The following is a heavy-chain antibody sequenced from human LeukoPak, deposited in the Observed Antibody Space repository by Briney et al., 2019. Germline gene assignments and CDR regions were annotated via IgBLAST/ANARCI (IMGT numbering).Heavy chain of an antibody. CDR1: GYSISSGYY. Sequence: PSETLSLTCTVSGYSISSGYYWGWIRQPPGKGLEWIGSIYHSGSTYYNPSLKSRVTISVDTSKNQFSLKLSSVTAADTAIYYFARPFLRFSSGWHFDYWGQGILVTVSS. CDR2: IYHSGST. D-gene: IGHD6-19*01. V-gene: IGHV4-38-2*02. J-gene: IGHJ4*02. CDR3: ARPFLRFSSGWHFDY.